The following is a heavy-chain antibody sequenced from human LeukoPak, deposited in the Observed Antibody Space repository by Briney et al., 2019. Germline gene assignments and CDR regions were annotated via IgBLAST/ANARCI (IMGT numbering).Heavy chain of an antibody. CDR3: ASGAAAPLYYFDY. Sequence: SETLSLTCTVSGGSIDTTSYYWSWIRQPVGQGLEWIGRIYPSGSTNYKPSLKSRLTLSVDKSKNQFSLNLTSVTAADTAIYYCASGAAAPLYYFDYWGQGSLVTVSS. CDR1: GGSIDTTSYY. D-gene: IGHD6-13*01. V-gene: IGHV4-61*02. CDR2: IYPSGST. J-gene: IGHJ4*02.